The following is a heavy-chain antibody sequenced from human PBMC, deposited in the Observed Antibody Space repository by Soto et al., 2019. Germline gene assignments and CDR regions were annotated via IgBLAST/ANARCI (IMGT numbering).Heavy chain of an antibody. CDR3: ARDLGGQIVDY. D-gene: IGHD1-26*01. J-gene: IGHJ4*02. Sequence: ASVKVSCKASGYTFTSYGISWVRQAPGQRLEWMGWISGYNGNTKYAKKLQGRVTMTTDTSTSTAYMELRSLRSDDTAVYYCARDLGGQIVDYWGQGTLVTVSS. V-gene: IGHV1-18*01. CDR2: ISGYNGNT. CDR1: GYTFTSYG.